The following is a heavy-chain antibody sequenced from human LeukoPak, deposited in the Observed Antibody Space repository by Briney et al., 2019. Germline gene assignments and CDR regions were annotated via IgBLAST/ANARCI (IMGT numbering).Heavy chain of an antibody. CDR3: ARRDTGGYFDY. D-gene: IGHD3-16*01. Sequence: PSETLSLTCTVSGASVSSGSYSWHWIRQPPGKGLEWIGYMFYRGSTNYNPSLKSRVTISVDTSKNQFSLKLSSVTAADTAVYYCARRDTGGYFDYGGQGTLVTVSS. V-gene: IGHV4-61*01. J-gene: IGHJ4*02. CDR2: MFYRGST. CDR1: GASVSSGSYS.